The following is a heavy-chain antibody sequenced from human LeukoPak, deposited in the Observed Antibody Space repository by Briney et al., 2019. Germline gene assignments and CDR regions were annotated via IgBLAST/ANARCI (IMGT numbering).Heavy chain of an antibody. CDR1: GFTFSSYG. J-gene: IGHJ4*02. Sequence: GGSLRLSCAASGFTFSSYGMHWVRQAPGKGLEWVAVISYDGSNKYYADSVKGRFTISRDNSKNTLYLQMNSLRAEDTAVYYCAKDSSPGYFDWLSSRVPDYWGQGTLVTVSS. CDR2: ISYDGSNK. D-gene: IGHD3-9*01. CDR3: AKDSSPGYFDWLSSRVPDY. V-gene: IGHV3-30*18.